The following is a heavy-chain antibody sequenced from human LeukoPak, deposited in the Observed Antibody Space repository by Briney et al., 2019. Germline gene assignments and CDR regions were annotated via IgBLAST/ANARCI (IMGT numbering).Heavy chain of an antibody. D-gene: IGHD2-2*01. Sequence: SVKVSCKASGGTFSSYAISWVRQAPGQGLEWMGGIIPIFGTANYAQKFQGRVTITADESTSTAYMELSGLRSEDTAVYYCARAGKYCSSTSCYFNWFDPWGQGTLVTVSS. CDR3: ARAGKYCSSTSCYFNWFDP. J-gene: IGHJ5*02. CDR2: IIPIFGTA. V-gene: IGHV1-69*13. CDR1: GGTFSSYA.